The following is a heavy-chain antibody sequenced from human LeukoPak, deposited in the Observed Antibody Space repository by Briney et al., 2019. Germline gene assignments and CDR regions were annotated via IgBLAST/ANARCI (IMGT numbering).Heavy chain of an antibody. CDR3: ARDRLGYCSGGSCYG. CDR2: ISSSGDTI. J-gene: IGHJ4*02. V-gene: IGHV3-48*03. CDR1: GFTFSRFE. D-gene: IGHD2-15*01. Sequence: GGSLRLSCAASGFTFSRFEMNWVRQAPGKGLEWLSYISSSGDTIYYADSVKGRSTISRDNAKNSLYLQMNSLRVEDTAVYYCARDRLGYCSGGSCYGWGQGTLVTVSS.